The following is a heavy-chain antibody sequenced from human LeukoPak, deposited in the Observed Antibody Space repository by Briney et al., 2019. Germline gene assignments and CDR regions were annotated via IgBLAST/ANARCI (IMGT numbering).Heavy chain of an antibody. CDR1: GYTFTSSW. CDR2: IYPVDSDT. V-gene: IGHV5-51*01. Sequence: GESLKTSCKGSGYTFTSSWIGWVRQMPGKGLEWMGIIYPVDSDTIYSPSFQGQVTISADKSISTAYVQWSSLKASDTAMYYCARIVDSSGYSDFDYWGQGTLVTVSS. D-gene: IGHD3-22*01. J-gene: IGHJ4*02. CDR3: ARIVDSSGYSDFDY.